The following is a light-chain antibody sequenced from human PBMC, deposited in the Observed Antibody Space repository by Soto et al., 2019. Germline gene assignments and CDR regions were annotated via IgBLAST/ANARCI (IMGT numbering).Light chain of an antibody. CDR2: GAS. Sequence: EIVMTQSPVTLSLSPGDRATLSCRASQSLSNTYISWYQQKPGQAPRLLIYGASTRATGIPARFSGSGSGTDFTLTISSLQPEDFALYYCHQEFDLTITFGGGTKVDIK. V-gene: IGKV3D-7*01. CDR3: HQEFDLTIT. CDR1: QSLSNTY. J-gene: IGKJ4*01.